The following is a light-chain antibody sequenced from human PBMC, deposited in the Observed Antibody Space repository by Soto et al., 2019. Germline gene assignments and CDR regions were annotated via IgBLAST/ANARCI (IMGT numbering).Light chain of an antibody. V-gene: IGKV4-1*01. J-gene: IGKJ2*01. CDR2: WAS. CDR3: QQYYSTLPYT. Sequence: DIVMTQSPDSLAVSLGERATINCKSSQSVLYSSNNKNSVAWYQQKPGQPPKLLIYWASTRESGVPDRFSGSGSGTDFTLTISSLQAEDVAVYYCQQYYSTLPYTFGQGTKLEIK. CDR1: QSVLYSSNNKNS.